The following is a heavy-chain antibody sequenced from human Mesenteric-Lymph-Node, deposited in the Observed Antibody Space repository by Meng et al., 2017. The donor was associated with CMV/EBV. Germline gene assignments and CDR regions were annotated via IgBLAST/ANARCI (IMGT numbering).Heavy chain of an antibody. CDR2: INPSSGST. Sequence: GYTFTSNYMHWVRQAPGKGLDWMGVINPSSGSTSYAQKFQGRVTLTRDTSTSTVYMELSSLRSEDTAVYYCARTYCSSTSCSTGFDYWGQGTLVTVSS. V-gene: IGHV1-46*01. J-gene: IGHJ4*02. CDR1: GYTFTSNY. CDR3: ARTYCSSTSCSTGFDY. D-gene: IGHD2-2*01.